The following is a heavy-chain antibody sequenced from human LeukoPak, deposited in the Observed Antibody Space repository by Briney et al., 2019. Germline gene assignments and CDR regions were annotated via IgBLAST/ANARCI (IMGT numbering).Heavy chain of an antibody. J-gene: IGHJ4*02. D-gene: IGHD3-22*01. CDR3: ARVRDSSGYAY. Sequence: GGSLRLSCAVSGLIFSNAWMNWVRQAPGKGLEWVGRIKRETDDGTTDYAAPVKGRFTISRDNSKNTLYLQMNSLRAEDTAVYYCARVRDSSGYAYWGQGTLVTVSS. CDR1: GLIFSNAW. CDR2: IKRETDDGTT. V-gene: IGHV3-15*07.